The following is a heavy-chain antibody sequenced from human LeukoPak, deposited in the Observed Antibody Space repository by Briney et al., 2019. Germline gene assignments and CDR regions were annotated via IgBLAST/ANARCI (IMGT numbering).Heavy chain of an antibody. CDR1: GYTFTDYY. J-gene: IGHJ5*02. D-gene: IGHD3-22*01. CDR2: ISPNSGGA. CDR3: ARGDGDSDSNGVLMGWFDP. Sequence: ASVKVSCKASGYTFTDYYMHWVRQAPGQGLEWMGRISPNSGGATYAQKFQGRVTMTRDTSISTAYMELSRLRSDDTAVYYCARGDGDSDSNGVLMGWFDPWGQGTLVTVSS. V-gene: IGHV1-2*06.